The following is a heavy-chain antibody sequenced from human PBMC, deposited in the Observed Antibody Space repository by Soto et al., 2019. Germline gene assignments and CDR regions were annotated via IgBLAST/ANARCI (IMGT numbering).Heavy chain of an antibody. V-gene: IGHV1-69*05. CDR2: IIPIFGTA. Sequence: SVKVSCKASGGTFSSYAISWVRQAPGQGLEWMGGIIPIFGTANYAQKFQGRVTMTRDTSTSTVYMDLRSLTSEDTAVYYCARDQEDYNSGSGLWGQGTLVTVSS. CDR1: GGTFSSYA. D-gene: IGHD3-10*01. CDR3: ARDQEDYNSGSGL. J-gene: IGHJ4*02.